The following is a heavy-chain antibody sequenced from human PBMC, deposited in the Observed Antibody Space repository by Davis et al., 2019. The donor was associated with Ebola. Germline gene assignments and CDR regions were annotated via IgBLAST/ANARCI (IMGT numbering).Heavy chain of an antibody. D-gene: IGHD2-15*01. CDR3: ARELIVVVVAATESDGYYYYGMDV. CDR1: GGTFTNYA. Sequence: AASVKVSCKTSGGTFTNYAVNWVRQAPGQGLEWMGRIIPVVDTKDYAQKFQGRVTLTADKATNTAYMELSGLRSEDTAVYYCARELIVVVVAATESDGYYYYGMDVWGKGTTVTVSS. CDR2: IIPVVDTK. V-gene: IGHV1-69*04. J-gene: IGHJ6*04.